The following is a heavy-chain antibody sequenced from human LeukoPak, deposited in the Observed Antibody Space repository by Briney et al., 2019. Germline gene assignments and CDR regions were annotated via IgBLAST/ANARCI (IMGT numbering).Heavy chain of an antibody. D-gene: IGHD6-13*01. J-gene: IGHJ5*02. V-gene: IGHV3-74*01. Sequence: GGSLRLSCAVSGFTFTNYAIHWVRQAPGKGLVWVSRTNGDGTITNYADSVKGRFTISRDNAKNALYLQMNSLRVEDTAVYYCARGFAGNPWGQGTLVTVSS. CDR1: GFTFTNYA. CDR2: TNGDGTIT. CDR3: ARGFAGNP.